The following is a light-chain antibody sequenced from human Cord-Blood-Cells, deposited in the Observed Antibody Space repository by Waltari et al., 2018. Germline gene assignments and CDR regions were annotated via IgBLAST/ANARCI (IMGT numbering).Light chain of an antibody. Sequence: QSALTQPRSVSGSPGQSVTISCTVTSSDVVGYNYVSCYQQHPGKAPKLMIYDVSKRPSGVPDRCSGSKSGNTASLNISGLQAEDEAEYYCCSYAGSYTYVFGTGTKVTVL. J-gene: IGLJ1*01. V-gene: IGLV2-11*01. CDR2: DVS. CDR3: CSYAGSYTYV. CDR1: SSDVVGYNY.